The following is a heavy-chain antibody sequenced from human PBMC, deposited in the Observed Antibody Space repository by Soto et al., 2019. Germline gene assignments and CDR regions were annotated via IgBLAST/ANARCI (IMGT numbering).Heavy chain of an antibody. CDR3: ARDGHYSSGWLYGMDV. CDR2: IYPGDSDT. J-gene: IGHJ6*02. CDR1: GYSFISYW. V-gene: IGHV5-51*01. Sequence: LGESLKISCKGSGYSFISYWIGWVLQIPWKGLEWMGIIYPGDSDTRYSPSFQGQVTISADKSISTAYLHWSSLKASDTAMYYCARDGHYSSGWLYGMDVWGQGTTVTVSS. D-gene: IGHD6-19*01.